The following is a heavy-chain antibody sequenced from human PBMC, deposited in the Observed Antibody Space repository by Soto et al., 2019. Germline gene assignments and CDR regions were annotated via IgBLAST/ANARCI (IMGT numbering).Heavy chain of an antibody. D-gene: IGHD2-8*01. J-gene: IGHJ4*02. CDR2: IRGKANTYAT. CDR3: VPYCSDGVCYIHFNS. CDR1: GFTFSGSA. Sequence: GGSLRLYCAASGFTFSGSAIHWVRQVSGKGLEWVGRIRGKANTYATAYAEPVRGRFTISRDDSKKMAFLQMNSLKTEDTAVYYCVPYCSDGVCYIHFNSWGQGTLVTVSS. V-gene: IGHV3-73*01.